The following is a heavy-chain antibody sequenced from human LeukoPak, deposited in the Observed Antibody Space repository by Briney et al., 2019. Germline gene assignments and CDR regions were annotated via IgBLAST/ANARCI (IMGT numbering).Heavy chain of an antibody. CDR3: ARGVQSSLYYYYYYYMDV. CDR2: INSDGGST. J-gene: IGHJ6*03. D-gene: IGHD1-1*01. CDR1: GFTFSSYS. Sequence: GGSLRLSCAASGFTFSSYSMNWVRQAPGKGLVWVSGINSDGGSTSYADSVKGRFTISRDNAKNALYLQINSLRAEDTAVYYCARGVQSSLYYYYYYYMDVWGKGTTVTVSS. V-gene: IGHV3-74*01.